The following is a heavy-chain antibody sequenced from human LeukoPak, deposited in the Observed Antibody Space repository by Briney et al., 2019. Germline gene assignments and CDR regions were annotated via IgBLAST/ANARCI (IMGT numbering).Heavy chain of an antibody. CDR2: IYPGDSDT. CDR3: ATMVGATRAFDI. Sequence: GESLKISCWGSGYTFTNYWIGWVRQMPGKGLEWMGIIYPGDSDTRYSPSFQGQVTISVDRSISTAYLQWSSLKASDTAMYYCATMVGATRAFDIWGQGTMVTVSS. D-gene: IGHD1-26*01. CDR1: GYTFTNYW. V-gene: IGHV5-51*01. J-gene: IGHJ3*02.